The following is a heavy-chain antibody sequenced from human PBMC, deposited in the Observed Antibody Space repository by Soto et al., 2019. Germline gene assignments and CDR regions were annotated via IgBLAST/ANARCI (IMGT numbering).Heavy chain of an antibody. CDR3: AKDQGSSWYEIDY. CDR1: GFTFNNYA. CDR2: ISGSGGST. J-gene: IGHJ4*02. V-gene: IGHV3-23*01. D-gene: IGHD6-13*01. Sequence: GGSLRLSCAASGFTFNNYAMSWVRQAPGKGLEWVSTISGSGGSTYYADSVKGRFTISRDNSKNTLYLQMNSLRAEDTAVYYCAKDQGSSWYEIDYWGQGTLVTVSS.